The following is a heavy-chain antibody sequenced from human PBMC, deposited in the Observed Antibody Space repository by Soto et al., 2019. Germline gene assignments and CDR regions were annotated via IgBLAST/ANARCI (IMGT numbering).Heavy chain of an antibody. CDR3: ARASDGYRSGWYFGYLDD. CDR2: IRAYTGYT. D-gene: IGHD6-19*01. Sequence: ASVKVSCKASGYTFTSYGVSWVRQAPGQGLEWMGWIRAYTGYTNYAQKFQGRVTITTDTSTSTAYMELRSLISDDTAVYYCARASDGYRSGWYFGYLDDWG. V-gene: IGHV1-18*04. CDR1: GYTFTSYG. J-gene: IGHJ4*01.